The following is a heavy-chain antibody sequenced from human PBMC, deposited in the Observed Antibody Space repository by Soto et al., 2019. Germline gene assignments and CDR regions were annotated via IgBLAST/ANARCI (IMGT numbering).Heavy chain of an antibody. D-gene: IGHD3-22*01. Sequence: QVQLVQSGAEVRKPGSSVRVSCKASGGSFNRHTISWVRQAPGQGLEWMGGIIPILGTANHAQKFQGRVTIMADESTSTDYMELSSLRSDDTAIYYCARGWGYDSTDYYYAYWGQGTLVIVSS. J-gene: IGHJ4*02. V-gene: IGHV1-69*01. CDR1: GGSFNRHT. CDR2: IIPILGTA. CDR3: ARGWGYDSTDYYYAY.